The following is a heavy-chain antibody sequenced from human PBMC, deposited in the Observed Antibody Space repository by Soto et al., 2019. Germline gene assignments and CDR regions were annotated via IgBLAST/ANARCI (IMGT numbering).Heavy chain of an antibody. CDR2: ISGSGDST. D-gene: IGHD1-26*01. CDR1: GFTFSSYA. V-gene: IGHV3-23*01. CDR3: AREGGSLNWFDP. Sequence: PGGSLRLSCAASGFTFSSYAMSWVRQAPGKGLEWVSVISGSGDSTYYADSVKGRFTISRDNAKNSLYLQMNSLRDEDTAVYYCAREGGSLNWFDPWGQGTLVTVSS. J-gene: IGHJ5*02.